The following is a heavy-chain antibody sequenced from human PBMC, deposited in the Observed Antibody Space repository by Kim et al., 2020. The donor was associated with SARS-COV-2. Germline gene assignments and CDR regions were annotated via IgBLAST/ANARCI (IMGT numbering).Heavy chain of an antibody. CDR3: ARGMTTVTTDAFDI. Sequence: NPSLKSRVTISVDTSKHQFSLKLSAVTAADTAVYYCARGMTTVTTDAFDIWGQGTMVTVSS. J-gene: IGHJ3*02. V-gene: IGHV4-34*01. D-gene: IGHD4-17*01.